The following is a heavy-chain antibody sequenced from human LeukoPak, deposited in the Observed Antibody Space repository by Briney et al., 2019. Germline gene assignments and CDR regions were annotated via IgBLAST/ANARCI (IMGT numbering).Heavy chain of an antibody. J-gene: IGHJ4*02. D-gene: IGHD5-24*01. V-gene: IGHV1-18*01. Sequence: ASVKVSCKASGYTFTSYGISWVRQAPGQGLEWLGWISTYNGNTHYAQKLQGRVTMTTDTSTTTAYMELRSLRSDDTAVYYCARDENGLTLFDYWGQGTLVTVSS. CDR3: ARDENGLTLFDY. CDR1: GYTFTSYG. CDR2: ISTYNGNT.